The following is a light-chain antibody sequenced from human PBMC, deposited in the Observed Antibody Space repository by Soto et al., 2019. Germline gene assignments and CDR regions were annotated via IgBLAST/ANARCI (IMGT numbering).Light chain of an antibody. Sequence: QSVLTQPASVSGSPGQSVTISCTGTSSDVGAYDYVSWYQQHPGRAPKLILYDVSNRPSGVSNRFSGSKSGNTASLTIAGLQAEDEAYYYCSSYTTSSTYVFGTGTQLTVL. CDR3: SSYTTSSTYV. CDR2: DVS. J-gene: IGLJ1*01. CDR1: SSDVGAYDY. V-gene: IGLV2-14*01.